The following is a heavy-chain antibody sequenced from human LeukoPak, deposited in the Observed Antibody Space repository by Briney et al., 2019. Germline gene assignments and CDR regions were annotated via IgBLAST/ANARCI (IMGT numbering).Heavy chain of an antibody. CDR2: INWNGGST. CDR1: GFTFDDYG. CDR3: ARGAEQQLVHPFDY. D-gene: IGHD6-13*01. V-gene: IGHV3-20*04. J-gene: IGHJ4*02. Sequence: GGSLRLSCAASGFTFDDYGMSWVRQAPGKGLEWVSGINWNGGSTGYADSVKGRFTISRDNANNSLYLQMNSLRAEDTALYYCARGAEQQLVHPFDYWGQGTLVTVSS.